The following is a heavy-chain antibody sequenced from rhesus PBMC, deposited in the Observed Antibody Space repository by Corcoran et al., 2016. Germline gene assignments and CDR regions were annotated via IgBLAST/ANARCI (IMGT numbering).Heavy chain of an antibody. D-gene: IGHD2-21*01. J-gene: IGHJ4*01. Sequence: EVQLVETGGGLVQPGGSLKLSCAASGFTFSSYGMSWVRQAPGKGLEWVSAIKSGGGSTYYADSVKGRFTISRDNSKNTLSLQMNSLRAEDTAVYYCAKVLVVVAIGWDYWGQGVLVTVSS. CDR2: IKSGGGST. CDR1: GFTFSSYG. CDR3: AKVLVVVAIGWDY. V-gene: IGHV3S5*01.